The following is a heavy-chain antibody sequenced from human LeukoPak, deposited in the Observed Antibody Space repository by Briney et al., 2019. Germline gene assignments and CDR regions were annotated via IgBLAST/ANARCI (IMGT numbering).Heavy chain of an antibody. CDR2: IYYSGST. D-gene: IGHD5-24*01. CDR1: GGSISSYY. CDR3: ARVSKMATITPLFDY. Sequence: SETLCLTCTVSGGSISSYYWSWIRQPPGKGLEWIGYIYYSGSTNYNPSLKSRVTISVDTSKNQFSLKLSSVTAADTAVYYCARVSKMATITPLFDYWGQGTLVTVSS. V-gene: IGHV4-59*01. J-gene: IGHJ4*02.